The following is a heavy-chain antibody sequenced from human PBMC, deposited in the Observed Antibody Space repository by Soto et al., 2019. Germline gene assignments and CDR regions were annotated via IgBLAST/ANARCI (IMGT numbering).Heavy chain of an antibody. Sequence: QVQLVQSGAEVKKPGASVKVSCKACGYTFTNYGISWVRQAPGQGLEWMGWISAYNGNTDYAQKLQGRVTMTTDTSTSTAYLEVRSLRADDTAVYYCARDVVVVITATRPRNYYYGMDVWGQGTTVTVSS. CDR2: ISAYNGNT. CDR1: GYTFTNYG. V-gene: IGHV1-18*01. D-gene: IGHD2-15*01. J-gene: IGHJ6*02. CDR3: ARDVVVVITATRPRNYYYGMDV.